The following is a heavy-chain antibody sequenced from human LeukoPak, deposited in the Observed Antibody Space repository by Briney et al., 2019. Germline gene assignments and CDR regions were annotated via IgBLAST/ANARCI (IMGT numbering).Heavy chain of an antibody. Sequence: GGSLRLSCAASVFTVSSNYMNWVRQAPGKGLEWVSAISGSGGSTYYADSVKGRFTISRNNAKNTVYLQMNSLRAEDTAVYYCARRDSYGYFFDYWGQGTLVTVSS. CDR1: VFTVSSNY. D-gene: IGHD5-18*01. CDR2: ISGSGGST. V-gene: IGHV3-53*01. J-gene: IGHJ4*02. CDR3: ARRDSYGYFFDY.